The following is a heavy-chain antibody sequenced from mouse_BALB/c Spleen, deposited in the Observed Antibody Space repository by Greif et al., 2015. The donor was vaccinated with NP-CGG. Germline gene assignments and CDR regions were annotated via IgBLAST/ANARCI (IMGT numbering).Heavy chain of an antibody. D-gene: IGHD2-1*01. Sequence: EVQLQQSGAELVRSGASVKLSCTASGFNIKDYYMHWVKQSPEQGLEWIGWIDPENGDTEYAPKFQGKATMTADTASNTAYLQLSSLTSEDAAVYYCNARGNYGSSFAYWGQGTLVTVSA. V-gene: IGHV14-4*02. CDR2: IDPENGDT. CDR1: GFNIKDYY. CDR3: NARGNYGSSFAY. J-gene: IGHJ3*01.